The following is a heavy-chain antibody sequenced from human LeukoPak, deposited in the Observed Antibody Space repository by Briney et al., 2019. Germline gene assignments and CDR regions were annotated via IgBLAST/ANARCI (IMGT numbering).Heavy chain of an antibody. V-gene: IGHV1-46*01. CDR2: INPSGGST. J-gene: IGHJ4*02. CDR3: ARAADGYNLNY. D-gene: IGHD5-24*01. Sequence: QAPGQGXEWMGIINPSGGSTSYAQKFQGRVTMTRDTSTSTVYMELSSLRSEDTAVYYCARAADGYNLNYWGQGTLVTVSS.